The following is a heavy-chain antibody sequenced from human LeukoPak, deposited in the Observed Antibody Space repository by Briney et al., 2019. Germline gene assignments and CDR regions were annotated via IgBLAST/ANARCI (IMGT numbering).Heavy chain of an antibody. V-gene: IGHV1-2*02. Sequence: ASVKVSCKASGYTFTGYYMHWVRQAPGQGLEWMGWINPNSGGTNYAQKFQGRVTMTRDTSISTAYMELSRLRSDDTAVYYCAADRGDRSIAALDYWGQGTLVTVSS. J-gene: IGHJ4*02. D-gene: IGHD6-6*01. CDR1: GYTFTGYY. CDR3: AADRGDRSIAALDY. CDR2: INPNSGGT.